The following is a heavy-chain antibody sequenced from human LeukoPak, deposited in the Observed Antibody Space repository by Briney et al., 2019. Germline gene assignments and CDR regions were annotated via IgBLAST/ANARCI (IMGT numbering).Heavy chain of an antibody. CDR3: AKGPWALEHSTHRFDS. CDR1: GFTVSSNY. Sequence: PGGSLRLSCAASGFTVSSNYMSWVRQAPGKGLEWVSAISGSGADTYYADSVEGRFTISRDNSKNTLYLYMNTLRAEDTALYYCAKGPWALEHSTHRFDSWGQGTQVTVSS. V-gene: IGHV3-23*01. CDR2: ISGSGADT. J-gene: IGHJ4*02. D-gene: IGHD1/OR15-1a*01.